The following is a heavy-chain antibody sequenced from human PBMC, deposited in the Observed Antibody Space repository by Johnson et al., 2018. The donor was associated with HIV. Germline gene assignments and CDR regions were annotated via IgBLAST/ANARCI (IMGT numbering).Heavy chain of an antibody. J-gene: IGHJ3*02. Sequence: QVQLVESGGGVVQPGRSLRLSCEASGFTFHDSYMSWIRQAPGKGLEWISYIRGSGGTMYSADSVKGRFTISRNNANNSLPLQMNNMSAEDTAVYFCATVWRNVGRHPFDTWGQGTVVTVSS. V-gene: IGHV3-11*04. CDR1: GFTFHDSY. D-gene: IGHD1-1*01. CDR2: IRGSGGTM. CDR3: ATVWRNVGRHPFDT.